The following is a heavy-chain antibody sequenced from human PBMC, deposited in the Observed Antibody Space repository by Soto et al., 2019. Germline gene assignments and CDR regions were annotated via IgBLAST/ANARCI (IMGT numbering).Heavy chain of an antibody. V-gene: IGHV6-1*01. CDR1: GDSVSSNSAA. D-gene: IGHD3-3*01. CDR3: ARGGGNGMDV. J-gene: IGHJ6*02. Sequence: QVQLQQSGPGLVKPSQTLSLTCAISGDSVSSNSAAWNWIRQSPSRGLEWLGRTSYRCKWDHDYAVSVKSRINNDADTSTNQFALQLNSVTPEDTAVYYCARGGGNGMDVWGQGTTVTVSS. CDR2: TSYRCKWDH.